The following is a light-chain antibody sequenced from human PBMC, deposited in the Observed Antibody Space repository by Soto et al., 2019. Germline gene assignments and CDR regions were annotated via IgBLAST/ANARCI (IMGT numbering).Light chain of an antibody. CDR1: QSVSSNY. Sequence: ETVLTQSPGTLSLSPGERATLSCRASQSVSSNYLAWYQQKPGQAPRLLIYGASTRATGIPDRFIGSGSGTDFTLTISRLEPEDFAVYFCQQYGSSSYTFGQGTKLEIK. CDR3: QQYGSSSYT. CDR2: GAS. V-gene: IGKV3-20*01. J-gene: IGKJ2*01.